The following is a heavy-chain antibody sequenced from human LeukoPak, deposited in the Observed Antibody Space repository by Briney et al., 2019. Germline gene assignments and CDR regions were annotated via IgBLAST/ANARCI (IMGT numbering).Heavy chain of an antibody. V-gene: IGHV3-30-3*01. Sequence: GGSLRLSCAASGFSFSSFAMHWVRQAPGKGLEWVAVISYDGSNKYYADSVKGRFTISRDNSKNTLYLQMNSLRAEDTAVYYCARLLSWGQGTLVTVSS. CDR3: ARLLS. J-gene: IGHJ4*02. D-gene: IGHD2/OR15-2a*01. CDR2: ISYDGSNK. CDR1: GFSFSSFA.